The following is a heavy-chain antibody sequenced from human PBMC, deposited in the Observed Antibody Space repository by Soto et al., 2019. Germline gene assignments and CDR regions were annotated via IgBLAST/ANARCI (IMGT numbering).Heavy chain of an antibody. CDR2: IDPRNGGT. CDR1: GYIFSDYY. Sequence: QVQLVQSGSDVKKPGASFTVSCKASGYIFSDYYIHWVRQAPGQGLEWMGWIDPRNGGTKYAQKFQDRLTMTTDTSTSTAFLEMRRLRLDYTAVFFCARGLARNVIHAWGQGTLVTVSS. D-gene: IGHD5-18*01. J-gene: IGHJ4*02. CDR3: ARGLARNVIHA. V-gene: IGHV1-2*02.